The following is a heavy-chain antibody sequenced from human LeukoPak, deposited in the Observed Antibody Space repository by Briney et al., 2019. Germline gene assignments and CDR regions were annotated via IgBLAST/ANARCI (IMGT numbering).Heavy chain of an antibody. Sequence: GGSLRLSCAASGFTFISYAMHWVRQAPGKGLEWVAVISYDGSNKYYADSVKGRFTISRDNSKNTLYLQMNSLRAEDTAVYYCARENYYGSGSYEDYWGQGTLVTVSS. CDR3: ARENYYGSGSYEDY. CDR1: GFTFISYA. V-gene: IGHV3-30*04. D-gene: IGHD3-10*01. J-gene: IGHJ4*02. CDR2: ISYDGSNK.